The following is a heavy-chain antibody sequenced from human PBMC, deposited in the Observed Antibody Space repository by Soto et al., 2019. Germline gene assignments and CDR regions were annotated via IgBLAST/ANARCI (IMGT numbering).Heavy chain of an antibody. V-gene: IGHV4-4*02. Sequence: PSEPLSLTCAVSRGSISSNHWWSWVRQPPGTGLEWIGEIYHSGSTNYNPSLKSRITISVDKSKNLFSLKLNSVTAADTAVYYCARGHASIGWYGGSYYSYGMDVWVQGTTV. CDR1: RGSISSNHW. CDR2: IYHSGST. J-gene: IGHJ6*02. CDR3: ARGHASIGWYGGSYYSYGMDV. D-gene: IGHD6-19*01.